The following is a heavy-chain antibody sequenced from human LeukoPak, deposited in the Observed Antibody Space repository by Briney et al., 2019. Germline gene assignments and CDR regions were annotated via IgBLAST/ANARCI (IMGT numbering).Heavy chain of an antibody. D-gene: IGHD6-6*01. CDR1: GGSISSGSYY. Sequence: PSETLSLTCTVSGGSISSGSYYWSWIRQPAGKGLEWIGRIYTSGSTNYNPSLKSRVTISVDTSKNQFSLKLSSVTAADTAVYYCARDGLYSNSGVGPWGQGTLVTVSS. CDR3: ARDGLYSNSGVGP. CDR2: IYTSGST. J-gene: IGHJ5*02. V-gene: IGHV4-61*02.